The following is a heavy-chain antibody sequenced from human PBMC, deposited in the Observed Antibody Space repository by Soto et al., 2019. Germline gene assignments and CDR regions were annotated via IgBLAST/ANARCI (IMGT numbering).Heavy chain of an antibody. CDR1: GGTFSSYA. V-gene: IGHV1-69*05. CDR3: ARDGEKTTVTYYYYYYGMDV. J-gene: IGHJ6*02. D-gene: IGHD4-17*01. CDR2: IIANIGTT. Sequence: ASVKVSCKASGGTFSSYAISWVRQAPGQGLEWMGGIIANIGTTNYAQKFQGRVTMTTDTSTSTAYMELRSLRSDDTAVYYCARDGEKTTVTYYYYYYGMDVWGQGTTVTVSS.